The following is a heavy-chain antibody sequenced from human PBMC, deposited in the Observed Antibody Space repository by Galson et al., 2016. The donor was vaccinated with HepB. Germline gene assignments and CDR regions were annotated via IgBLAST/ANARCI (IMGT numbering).Heavy chain of an antibody. CDR3: TRGYMQTGMNV. CDR1: GDSVTSDETM. J-gene: IGHJ6*02. CDR2: TYYRSQWFS. Sequence: CAISGDSVTSDETMWNWIRQSPSRGLGWLGRTYYRSQWFSEYAMSVQGRITVTADTSRNQFSLQLDSVTPDDTAAYFCTRGYMQTGMNVWGQGTTVTVSS. V-gene: IGHV6-1*01. D-gene: IGHD5-18*01.